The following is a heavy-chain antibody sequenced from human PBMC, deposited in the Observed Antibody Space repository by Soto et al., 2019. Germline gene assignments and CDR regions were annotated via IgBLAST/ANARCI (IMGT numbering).Heavy chain of an antibody. D-gene: IGHD3-9*01. CDR1: GFTFSSYG. J-gene: IGHJ4*02. CDR2: ISYDGSNK. Sequence: GGSLRLSCAASGFTFSSYGMHWVRQAPGKGLEWVAVISYDGSNKYYADYVKGRFTISRDNSKNTLYLQMNSLRAEDTAVYYCAKAIYDILTGSDYWGQGTLVTVSS. CDR3: AKAIYDILTGSDY. V-gene: IGHV3-30*18.